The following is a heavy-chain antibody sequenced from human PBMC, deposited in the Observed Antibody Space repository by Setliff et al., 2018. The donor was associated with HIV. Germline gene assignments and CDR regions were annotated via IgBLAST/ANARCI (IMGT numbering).Heavy chain of an antibody. J-gene: IGHJ5*02. V-gene: IGHV4-31*03. Sequence: PSETLSLTCTVSGNSINSGGYYWSWIRHRPGKGLEWIGYIYSSGATYYNPSLKNRPTISVDTSKNQFSLKLSSVTAADTAVYYCARCAIVLVPAYFDPWGREPWSPSPQ. CDR2: IYSSGAT. CDR1: GNSINSGGYY. CDR3: ARCAIVLVPAYFDP. D-gene: IGHD2-2*01.